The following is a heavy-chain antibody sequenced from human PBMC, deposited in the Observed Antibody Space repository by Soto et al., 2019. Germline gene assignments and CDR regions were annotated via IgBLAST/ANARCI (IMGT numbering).Heavy chain of an antibody. CDR2: IYYSGST. J-gene: IGHJ3*02. Sequence: ETLSLTCTVSGGSISSYYWSWIRQPPGKGLEWIGYIYYSGSTNYNPSLKSRVTISVDTSKNQFSLKLSSVTAADTAVYYCARDGGYYYDSSGYTAFDIWGQGTMVTVSS. CDR3: ARDGGYYYDSSGYTAFDI. CDR1: GGSISSYY. V-gene: IGHV4-59*01. D-gene: IGHD3-22*01.